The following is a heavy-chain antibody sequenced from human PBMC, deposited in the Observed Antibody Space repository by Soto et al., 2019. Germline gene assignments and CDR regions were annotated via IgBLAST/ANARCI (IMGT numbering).Heavy chain of an antibody. Sequence: GGSLRLSCAASGFTFSSYAMSWVRQAPGKGLEWVSAISGSGGSTYYADSVKGRFTISRDNSKNTLYLQMNSLRAEDTAVYYCAKGDPPDLPAAYYYYYGMDVWGQGTTVTGSS. CDR2: ISGSGGST. V-gene: IGHV3-23*01. CDR1: GFTFSSYA. D-gene: IGHD2-2*01. CDR3: AKGDPPDLPAAYYYYYGMDV. J-gene: IGHJ6*02.